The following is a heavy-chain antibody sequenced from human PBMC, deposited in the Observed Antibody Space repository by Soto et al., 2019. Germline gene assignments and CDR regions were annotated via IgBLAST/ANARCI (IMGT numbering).Heavy chain of an antibody. CDR3: ARVGEGFYWNDGPWYY. D-gene: IGHD1-1*01. J-gene: IGHJ4*02. Sequence: EVQLVESGGGLVKPGGSLRLSCAASGFTFSSYSMNWVRQAPGKGLEWVSSISSSSSYIYYADSVKGRFTISRDNAKNSLYLQMNSLRAEDTAVYYCARVGEGFYWNDGPWYYWGQGTLVTVYS. V-gene: IGHV3-21*01. CDR2: ISSSSSYI. CDR1: GFTFSSYS.